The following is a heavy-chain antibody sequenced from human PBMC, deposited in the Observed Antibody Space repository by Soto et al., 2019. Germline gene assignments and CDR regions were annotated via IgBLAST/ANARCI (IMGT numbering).Heavy chain of an antibody. CDR3: AREGSGYGF. J-gene: IGHJ4*02. D-gene: IGHD5-12*01. Sequence: GASVKVSCKASGGSCSNFGISWVRQDPGQGLEWMGGIVPVFGRPNYAQRFRGRLTITADESTSTGYMELISLRSDDTAVYYCAREGSGYGFWGQGTQVTSPQ. CDR1: GGSCSNFG. CDR2: IVPVFGRP. V-gene: IGHV1-69*13.